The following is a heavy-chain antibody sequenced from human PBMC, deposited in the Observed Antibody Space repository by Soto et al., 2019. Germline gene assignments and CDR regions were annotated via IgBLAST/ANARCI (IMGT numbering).Heavy chain of an antibody. J-gene: IGHJ5*02. CDR3: AKGSHGPSHTGWFDP. D-gene: IGHD2-8*02. CDR2: INWNSGTI. V-gene: IGHV3-9*01. Sequence: GGSLRLSCAASGFTFDDYAMYWVRQAPGKALEWVSSINWNSGTINYADSVKGRFTISRDNAKNSLYLQMNSLRTEDTALYYCAKGSHGPSHTGWFDPWGQGTQVTVSS. CDR1: GFTFDDYA.